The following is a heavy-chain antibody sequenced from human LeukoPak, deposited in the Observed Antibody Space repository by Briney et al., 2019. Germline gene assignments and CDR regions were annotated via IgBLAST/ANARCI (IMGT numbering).Heavy chain of an antibody. D-gene: IGHD3-3*01. V-gene: IGHV3-7*01. CDR2: IKQDGSEK. J-gene: IGHJ4*02. CDR3: VRDFRFLKDY. CDR1: GFTFSTYW. Sequence: GGSQRLSCAASGFTFSTYWMTWVRQAPGKGLEWVANIKQDGSEKYFVDSVKGRFTISRDNANNSLYLQMNSLRAEDTAVYYCVRDFRFLKDYWGQGTLVTVSS.